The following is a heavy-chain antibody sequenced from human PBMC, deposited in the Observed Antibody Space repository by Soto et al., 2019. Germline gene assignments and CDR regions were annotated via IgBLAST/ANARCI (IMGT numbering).Heavy chain of an antibody. CDR1: GFTFSSYA. CDR2: ISGSGGST. J-gene: IGHJ4*02. Sequence: GGSLRLSCAASGFTFSSYAMSWVRQAPGKGLEWVSAISGSGGSTYYADSVKGRFTISRDNSKNTLYLQMNSLRAEDTAVYYCAKDYGGGWHSSGWYGGYYFDYWGQGTLVTVSS. CDR3: AKDYGGGWHSSGWYGGYYFDY. V-gene: IGHV3-23*01. D-gene: IGHD6-19*01.